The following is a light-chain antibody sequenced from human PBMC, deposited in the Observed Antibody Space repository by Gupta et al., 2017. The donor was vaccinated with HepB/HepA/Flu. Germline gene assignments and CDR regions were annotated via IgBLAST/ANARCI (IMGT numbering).Light chain of an antibody. CDR2: WSS. CDR1: QTVFATSNKKNF. V-gene: IGKV4-1*01. J-gene: IGKJ4*01. Sequence: EIVMIQSPDSLAVSLGDRATIRCKSSQTVFATSNKKNFLAWYQQRPGQPPRLVISWSSTRESGVPNRFSGSGAGTDFTLTISSVQPEDVAVYYWQQYFRSPLTFGGGTKVEIK. CDR3: QQYFRSPLT.